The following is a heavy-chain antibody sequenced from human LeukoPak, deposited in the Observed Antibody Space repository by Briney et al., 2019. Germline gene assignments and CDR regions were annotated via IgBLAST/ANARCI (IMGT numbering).Heavy chain of an antibody. CDR3: ARPAYTAAYDL. J-gene: IGHJ3*01. CDR2: MKGDGSEK. Sequence: GGSLRLSCAASGFTLSDFWMSWVRQAPGKGLEWVANMKGDGSEKHYVDSVKGRFTISRDNAKSSLYLQMNSLRAEDSAVYYCARPAYTAAYDLWGQGTMVTVSS. V-gene: IGHV3-7*01. CDR1: GFTLSDFW. D-gene: IGHD3-16*01.